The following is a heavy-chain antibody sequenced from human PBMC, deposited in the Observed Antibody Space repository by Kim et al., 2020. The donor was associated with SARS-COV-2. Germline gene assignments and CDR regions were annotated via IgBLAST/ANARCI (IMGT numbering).Heavy chain of an antibody. CDR1: GYTFTGYY. CDR2: INPNSGGT. J-gene: IGHJ6*02. CDR3: ARDLAPSPYYYASSGYPYYYYYGIDV. V-gene: IGHV1-2*02. Sequence: ASVKVSCKASGYTFTGYYMHWVRQAPGQGLEWMGWINPNSGGTNYAQKFQGRVTMTRDTSISTAYMELSRLRSDDTAVYYCARDLAPSPYYYASSGYPYYYYYGIDVWGQGTTVTVSS. D-gene: IGHD3-22*01.